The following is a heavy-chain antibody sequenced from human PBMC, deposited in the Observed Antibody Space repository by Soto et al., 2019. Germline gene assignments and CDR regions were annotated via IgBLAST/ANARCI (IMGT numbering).Heavy chain of an antibody. Sequence: EVQLVESGGGLVQPGGSLRLSCAASGFTFSSYWMSWVRQAPGKGLEWVANIKQDGSEKYYVDSVKGRFTIPRDNAKNSLYLQMNSLRAEDTAVYYCASRVVDSSGHRHFYFDYWGQGTLVTVSS. D-gene: IGHD3-22*01. V-gene: IGHV3-7*01. CDR3: ASRVVDSSGHRHFYFDY. CDR1: GFTFSSYW. J-gene: IGHJ4*02. CDR2: IKQDGSEK.